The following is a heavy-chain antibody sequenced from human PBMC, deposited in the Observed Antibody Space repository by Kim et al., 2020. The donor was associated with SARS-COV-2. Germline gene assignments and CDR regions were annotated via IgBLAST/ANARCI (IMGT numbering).Heavy chain of an antibody. Sequence: KYYVDLLKGRFTITRDNAKNSMYLQMNSVRAEDTAVYYCARLGSSSWHFDYWGQGTLVTVSS. V-gene: IGHV3-7*04. CDR2: K. D-gene: IGHD6-13*01. CDR3: ARLGSSSWHFDY. J-gene: IGHJ4*02.